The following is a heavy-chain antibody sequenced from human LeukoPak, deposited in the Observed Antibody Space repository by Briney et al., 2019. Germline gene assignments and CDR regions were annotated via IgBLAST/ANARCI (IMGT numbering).Heavy chain of an antibody. J-gene: IGHJ4*02. V-gene: IGHV1-69*01. CDR3: ARRGDGCNQGYFDY. D-gene: IGHD5-24*01. Sequence: GSSVKVSCKASGGTFSSYAISWVRQAPGQGLEWMGGIIPIFGTANYAQKFQGRVTITADESTSTAYMELSSLRSEDTAVYYCARRGDGCNQGYFDYWGQGTLVTVSS. CDR1: GGTFSSYA. CDR2: IIPIFGTA.